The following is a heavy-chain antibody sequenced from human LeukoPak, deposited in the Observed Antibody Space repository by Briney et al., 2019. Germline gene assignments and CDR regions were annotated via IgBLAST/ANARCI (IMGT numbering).Heavy chain of an antibody. Sequence: ASVKVSCKASGYTFTSYYMHWVRQAPGQGLEWMGIINPSGGSTSYAQKFQGRVTMTTDTSASTAYMELRSLRSDDTAVYYCARVSSSWYDPYYWGQGTLVTVSS. V-gene: IGHV1-46*01. D-gene: IGHD6-13*01. CDR2: INPSGGST. CDR1: GYTFTSYY. CDR3: ARVSSSWYDPYY. J-gene: IGHJ4*02.